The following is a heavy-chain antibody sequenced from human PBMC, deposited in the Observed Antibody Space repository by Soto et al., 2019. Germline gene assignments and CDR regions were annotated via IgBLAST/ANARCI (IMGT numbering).Heavy chain of an antibody. J-gene: IGHJ5*02. Sequence: QITLNESGPTLVTPTQTLTLTCTFSGFSLTATAVGVGWFRQSPGKALEWLAIIYWDDDRHYRPSLESRLTITKNTSKNQVVLTLTNVEPSDTATYYCAHRGAYSSGNYLSWLDPWGPGILVTVSS. CDR3: AHRGAYSSGNYLSWLDP. D-gene: IGHD3-10*01. V-gene: IGHV2-5*02. CDR2: IYWDDDR. CDR1: GFSLTATAVG.